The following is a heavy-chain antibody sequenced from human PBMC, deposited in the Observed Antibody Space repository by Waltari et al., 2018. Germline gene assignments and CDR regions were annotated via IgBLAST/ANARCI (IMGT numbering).Heavy chain of an antibody. CDR1: GGSISSGSYY. CDR2: INTSGST. V-gene: IGHV4-61*02. CDR3: AGEGGWELPTRYFDY. D-gene: IGHD1-26*01. J-gene: IGHJ4*02. Sequence: QVQLQESGPGLVKPSQTLSLTCTVSGGSISSGSYYWSWIRQPAGKGLEWIGRINTSGSTNYPPPPKSRVTKSVATAKNQFSRKLSSVTAADTAVYYGAGEGGWELPTRYFDYWGQGTLVTVSS.